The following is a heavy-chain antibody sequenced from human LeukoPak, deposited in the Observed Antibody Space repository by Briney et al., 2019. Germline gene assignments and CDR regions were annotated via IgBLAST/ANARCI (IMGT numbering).Heavy chain of an antibody. Sequence: SQTLSLTCTVSGGSISSGSYYWSWIRQPAGKGLEWIGRIYTSGSTNYNPSLKSRVTISVDTSKNQFSLKLSSVTAADTAVYYCARSYYYGSGSYGMDVWGQGTTVTVSS. CDR1: GGSISSGSYY. J-gene: IGHJ6*02. CDR3: ARSYYYGSGSYGMDV. CDR2: IYTSGST. V-gene: IGHV4-61*02. D-gene: IGHD3-10*01.